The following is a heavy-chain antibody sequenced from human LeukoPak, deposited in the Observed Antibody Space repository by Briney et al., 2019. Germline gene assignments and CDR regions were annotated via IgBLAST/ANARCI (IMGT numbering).Heavy chain of an antibody. CDR3: AKNRDSSDYPRDFDF. D-gene: IGHD3-22*01. Sequence: GGSLRLSCAAFGFTFSSYGMHWVRQTPGKGLEWVAFIRHDGSYQQYADSVKGRFTISRDNSKDMVYLQMNSLRTEDTAVYYCAKNRDSSDYPRDFDFWGQGTLVTVSS. CDR2: IRHDGSYQ. CDR1: GFTFSSYG. J-gene: IGHJ4*02. V-gene: IGHV3-30*02.